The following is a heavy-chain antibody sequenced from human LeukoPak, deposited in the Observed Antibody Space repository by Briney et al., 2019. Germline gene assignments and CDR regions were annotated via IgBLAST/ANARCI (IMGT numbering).Heavy chain of an antibody. D-gene: IGHD2-2*01. V-gene: IGHV3-7*05. CDR1: GFTFSRDW. J-gene: IGHJ4*02. CDR3: ARGQLPGNY. CDR2: INKVGSEK. Sequence: GGSLRLSCVGPGFTFSRDWMIWVRQAPGKGVEWVANINKVGSEKYYVDSVKGRFNISRDNDKNSLYLQMNSLRAEDTAMYYCARGQLPGNYWGQGTLVTVSS.